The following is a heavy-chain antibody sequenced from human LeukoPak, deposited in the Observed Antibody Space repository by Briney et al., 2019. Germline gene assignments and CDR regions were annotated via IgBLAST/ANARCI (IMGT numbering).Heavy chain of an antibody. J-gene: IGHJ4*02. D-gene: IGHD4-17*01. CDR2: IYTSGST. V-gene: IGHV4-4*07. CDR3: AREREPGYGDYFDY. CDR1: GGSISSYY. Sequence: SETLSHTCTVSGGSISSYYWSWIRQPAGKGLEWIGRIYTSGSTNYNPSLKSRVTMSVDTSKNQFSLKLSSVTAADTAVYYCAREREPGYGDYFDYWGQGTLVTVSS.